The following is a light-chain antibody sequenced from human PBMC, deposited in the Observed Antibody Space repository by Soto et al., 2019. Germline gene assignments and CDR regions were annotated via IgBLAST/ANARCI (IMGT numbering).Light chain of an antibody. CDR3: AAWDDSLSGQCV. Sequence: QSVLTQPPSASGTPGQRVTISCSGSSSNIGSNYVYWYQQLPGTAPKLLIYSNNQRPSGVPDRFSGSKSGTSASLAISGLRSEDEAVYYCAAWDDSLSGQCVCGVWTKVTVL. V-gene: IGLV1-47*02. CDR1: SSNIGSNY. CDR2: SNN. J-gene: IGLJ3*02.